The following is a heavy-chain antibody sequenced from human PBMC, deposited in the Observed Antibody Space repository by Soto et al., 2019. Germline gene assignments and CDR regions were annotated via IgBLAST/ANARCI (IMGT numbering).Heavy chain of an antibody. Sequence: PGGSLRLSCAASGFTFSSYSMNWVRQAPGKGLEWVSPISSSSSYIYYADSVKGRFTISRDNAKNSLYLQMNSLRAEDTAVYYCARLAVTRLYYYGMDVWGQGTTVTVSS. CDR1: GFTFSSYS. V-gene: IGHV3-21*01. D-gene: IGHD4-4*01. CDR3: ARLAVTRLYYYGMDV. CDR2: ISSSSSYI. J-gene: IGHJ6*02.